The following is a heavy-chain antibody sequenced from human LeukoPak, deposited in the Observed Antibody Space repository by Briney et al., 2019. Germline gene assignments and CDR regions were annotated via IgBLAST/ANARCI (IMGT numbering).Heavy chain of an antibody. V-gene: IGHV3-21*01. CDR3: AKDWSPHQQLVNAFDY. CDR2: ISSSSSYI. D-gene: IGHD6-13*01. J-gene: IGHJ4*02. Sequence: GGSLRLSCAASGFTFSSYSMNWVRQAPGKGLEWVSSISSSSSYIYYADSVKGRFTISRDNAKNSLYLQMNSLRAEDTAVYYCAKDWSPHQQLVNAFDYWGQGTLVTVSS. CDR1: GFTFSSYS.